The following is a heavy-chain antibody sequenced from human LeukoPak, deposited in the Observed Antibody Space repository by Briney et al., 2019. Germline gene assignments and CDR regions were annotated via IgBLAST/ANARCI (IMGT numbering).Heavy chain of an antibody. D-gene: IGHD3-22*01. J-gene: IGHJ3*02. CDR2: IYYSGST. Sequence: PSETLSLTCNVSGDSISSYYRTWIRQTPGKELEWIGYIYYSGSTYYNPSLESRVTMSVDTSKSQFSLKLTSVTAADTAVYYCARTYDSSGYSAFHIWGQGTMVTVSS. CDR3: ARTYDSSGYSAFHI. CDR1: GDSISSYY. V-gene: IGHV4-59*01.